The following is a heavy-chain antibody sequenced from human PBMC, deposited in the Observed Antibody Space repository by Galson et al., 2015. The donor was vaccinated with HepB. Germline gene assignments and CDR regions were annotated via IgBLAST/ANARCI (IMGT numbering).Heavy chain of an antibody. V-gene: IGHV1-69*13. CDR1: GGTFSSYA. CDR2: IIPIFGTA. Sequence: SVKVSCKASGGTFSSYAISWVRQAPGRGLEWMGGIIPIFGTANYAQKFQGRVTITADESTSTAYMELSSLRSEDTAVYYCARELRDIVVVPAILTGYMDVWGKGTTVTVSS. J-gene: IGHJ6*03. CDR3: ARELRDIVVVPAILTGYMDV. D-gene: IGHD2-2*01.